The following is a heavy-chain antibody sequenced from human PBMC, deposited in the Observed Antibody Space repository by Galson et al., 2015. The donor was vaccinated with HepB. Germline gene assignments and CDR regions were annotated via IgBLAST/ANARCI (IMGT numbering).Heavy chain of an antibody. J-gene: IGHJ4*02. CDR3: AKDPYLYSALAGTMEGFDY. Sequence: SLRLSCAASGFTFSNYGMHWVRQAPGKGLEWVAVISYDGSNKYYADSVKGRFTISRDNSKNTLYLQMNSLRAGDTALYYCAKDPYLYSALAGTMEGFDYWGQGTLVTASS. D-gene: IGHD6-19*01. CDR1: GFTFSNYG. V-gene: IGHV3-30*18. CDR2: ISYDGSNK.